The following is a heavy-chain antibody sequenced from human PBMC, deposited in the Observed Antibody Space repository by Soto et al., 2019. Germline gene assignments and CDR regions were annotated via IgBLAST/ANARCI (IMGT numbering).Heavy chain of an antibody. Sequence: EVQLVESGGGLVQPGRSLRLSCAASGFTFDDYAMHWVRQAPGKGLEWVSGISWNSGSIGYADSVKGRFTISRDNAKNSLYLQMNSLRAEDTDLYYCAKVRVGGVIGAPFDYWGQGTLVTVSS. CDR1: GFTFDDYA. CDR2: ISWNSGSI. J-gene: IGHJ4*02. CDR3: AKVRVGGVIGAPFDY. V-gene: IGHV3-9*01. D-gene: IGHD3-16*02.